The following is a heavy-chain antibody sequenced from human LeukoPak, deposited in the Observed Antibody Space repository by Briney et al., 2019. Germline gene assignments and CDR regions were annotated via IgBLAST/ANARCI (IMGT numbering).Heavy chain of an antibody. CDR1: GFTLSNHW. CDR3: ARGGRVVHGVDV. D-gene: IGHD6-6*01. Sequence: GGSLGLSCAASGFTLSNHWMHWVRQAPGKGLVWVSRINEDGSRTNYADSVKGRFTISRDNAKNTLYLQMSSLRVEDTAVYYCARGGRVVHGVDVWGQGTTVTVSS. V-gene: IGHV3-74*01. J-gene: IGHJ6*02. CDR2: INEDGSRT.